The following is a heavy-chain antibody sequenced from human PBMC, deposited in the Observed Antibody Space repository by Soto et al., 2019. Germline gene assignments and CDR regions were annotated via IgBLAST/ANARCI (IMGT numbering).Heavy chain of an antibody. Sequence: QVQLQESRPGLVRPSGTLSLTCAVSGASISSTTSANWWSWVRQRPGKGLEWIGEIYHSGSTNYNPSLKSRVTMSVDKSKNQFSLKLTSVTAADTAVYYCARMVGATLVDFWGQGTLVTVSS. V-gene: IGHV4-4*02. J-gene: IGHJ4*02. CDR3: ARMVGATLVDF. CDR1: GASISSTTSANW. D-gene: IGHD1-26*01. CDR2: IYHSGST.